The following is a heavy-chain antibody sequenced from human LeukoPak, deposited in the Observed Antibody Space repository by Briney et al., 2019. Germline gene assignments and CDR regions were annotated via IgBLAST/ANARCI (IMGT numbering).Heavy chain of an antibody. J-gene: IGHJ4*02. V-gene: IGHV3-74*01. CDR3: VRGNDYGGPHY. Sequence: GGSLRLSCAVSGFTFSSHWMHWVRQAPGKGLVWVSRIDRDGSRINYADSVKGRFTISRDNGKNTLFLQMNSLRVEDAAVYYCVRGNDYGGPHYWGQGTLVTVSS. CDR2: IDRDGSRI. CDR1: GFTFSSHW. D-gene: IGHD4-23*01.